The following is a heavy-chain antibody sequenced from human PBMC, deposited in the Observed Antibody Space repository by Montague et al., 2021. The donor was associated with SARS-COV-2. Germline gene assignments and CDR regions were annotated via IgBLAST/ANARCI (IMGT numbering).Heavy chain of an antibody. CDR2: IYHSGST. V-gene: IGHV4-38-2*02. Sequence: SETLSLTCTVSGYSISTGYYWGWIRQPPGKGLEWIGTIYHSGSTYFNPSLKSRVTMSVDTSKNQFSLNLSSVTAADTAVYYCAKVAGSHDTFDIWGRGTMVTVYS. J-gene: IGHJ3*02. D-gene: IGHD6-19*01. CDR3: AKVAGSHDTFDI. CDR1: GYSISTGYY.